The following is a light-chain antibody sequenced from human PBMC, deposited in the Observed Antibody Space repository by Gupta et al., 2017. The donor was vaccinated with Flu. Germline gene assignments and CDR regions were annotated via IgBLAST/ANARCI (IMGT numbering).Light chain of an antibody. CDR2: EAS. V-gene: IGKV1-5*03. CDR3: QQDYIYLT. J-gene: IGKJ1*01. Sequence: DIQMTQSPSTVYASVGDTVTITCRASRSISSWLAWYQQKPGSAPKLLIHEASVSESGVPSRFSGSGSGTEFTLTSSRLHSDDFANYYCQQDYIYLTFGLGTKVEIK. CDR1: RSISSW.